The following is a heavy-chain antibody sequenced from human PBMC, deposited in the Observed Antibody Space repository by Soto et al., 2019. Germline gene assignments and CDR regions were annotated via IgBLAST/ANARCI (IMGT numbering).Heavy chain of an antibody. V-gene: IGHV4-34*01. CDR2: INHSGST. Sequence: SETLSFTCAVYGGSFSGYYWSWIRQPPGKGLEWIGEINHSGSTNYNPSLKSRVTISVDTSKNQFSLKLSSVTAADTAVYYCARGGPGDIVVVPAAISRPYYYYGMDVWGQGTTVTVSS. CDR1: GGSFSGYY. CDR3: ARGGPGDIVVVPAAISRPYYYYGMDV. J-gene: IGHJ6*02. D-gene: IGHD2-2*01.